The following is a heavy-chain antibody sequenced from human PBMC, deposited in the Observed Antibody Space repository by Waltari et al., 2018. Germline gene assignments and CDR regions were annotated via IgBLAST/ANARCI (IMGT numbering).Heavy chain of an antibody. Sequence: EVQLLESGGGLVQPGGSLRLSCAASGFTFSNYAMIWVRQAPGKGLKWVSAISGRGGSTYYADAVKGRFTISRDNSKNTLDLQMNSLRAEDTAVYYCAKAGRTYYYDSSGYCDLDYWGQGTLVTVSS. V-gene: IGHV3-23*01. J-gene: IGHJ4*02. CDR3: AKAGRTYYYDSSGYCDLDY. D-gene: IGHD3-22*01. CDR2: ISGRGGST. CDR1: GFTFSNYA.